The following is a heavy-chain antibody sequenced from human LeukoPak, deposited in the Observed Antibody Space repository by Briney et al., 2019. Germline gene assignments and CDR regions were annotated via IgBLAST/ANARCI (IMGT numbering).Heavy chain of an antibody. CDR2: TNSGGTTT. CDR1: GFPFSDFS. Sequence: GGSLRLSCATSGFPFSDFSMTWVRQAPGKGLEWISTTNSGGTTTYYAESVKGRFTISRDNFKNALYLQMSSLRVEDTAIYYCAKQSYARFLGEGGPGTLVTVSS. V-gene: IGHV3-23*01. J-gene: IGHJ4*02. D-gene: IGHD3-10*02. CDR3: AKQSYARFLGE.